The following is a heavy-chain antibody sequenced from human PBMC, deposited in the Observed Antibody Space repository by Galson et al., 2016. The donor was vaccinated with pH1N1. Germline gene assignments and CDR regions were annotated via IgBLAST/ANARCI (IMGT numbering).Heavy chain of an antibody. CDR1: DGSLSGYY. V-gene: IGHV4-34*01. D-gene: IGHD4-17*01. CDR2: IDPSGAT. Sequence: SETLSLTCAVSDGSLSGYYWSWVRQTPGKGLEWIGEIDPSGATNYSPSLRSRVIMSEDTSKNQFSLKLSSVTAADTAVYSCARHNYGDYVGYFDYWGQGTLVTVPS. CDR3: ARHNYGDYVGYFDY. J-gene: IGHJ4*02.